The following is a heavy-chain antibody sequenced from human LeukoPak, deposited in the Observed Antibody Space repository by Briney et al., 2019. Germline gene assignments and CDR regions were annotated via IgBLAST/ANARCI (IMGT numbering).Heavy chain of an antibody. J-gene: IGHJ6*03. CDR3: ARRYHDFWSGYYLNYYYYYYMDV. CDR2: MNPNSGNT. Sequence: ASVKVSCKASGYTFTSYDINWVRQATGQGLEWMGWMNPNSGNTGYAQKFQGRVTITRNTSISTAYMELSSLRSEDTAVYYCARRYHDFWSGYYLNYYYYYYMDVWGKGTTVTVSS. V-gene: IGHV1-8*03. D-gene: IGHD3-3*01. CDR1: GYTFTSYD.